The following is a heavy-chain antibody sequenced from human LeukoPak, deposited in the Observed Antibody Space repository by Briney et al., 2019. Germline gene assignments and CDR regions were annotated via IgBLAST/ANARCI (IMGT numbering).Heavy chain of an antibody. D-gene: IGHD4-23*01. V-gene: IGHV4-59*01. CDR2: IYYSGST. CDR1: GGSISSYY. Sequence: PSETLSLTCTVSGGSISSYYWSWIRQPPGKGLEWIGYIYYSGSTNFNPSLKSRVTISVDTSKKQFSLKLSSVTAADTAVYYCARFKGDYVGYFDYWGQGTLVTVSS. CDR3: ARFKGDYVGYFDY. J-gene: IGHJ4*02.